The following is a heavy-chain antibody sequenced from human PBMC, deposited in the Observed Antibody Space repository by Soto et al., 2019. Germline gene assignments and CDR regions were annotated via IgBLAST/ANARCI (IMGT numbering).Heavy chain of an antibody. CDR3: ARSGGSTTPFDY. CDR2: IYYSGST. CDR1: GGSISSYY. V-gene: IGHV4-59*01. Sequence: QVQLQESGPGLVKPSETLSLTCTVSGGSISSYYWSWIRQPPGKGLEWIGYIYYSGSTNYNPSLKSRVTISVDTSKNQFSLKLSSVTAADTAVYYCARSGGSTTPFDYWGQGTLVTVSS. D-gene: IGHD6-19*01. J-gene: IGHJ4*02.